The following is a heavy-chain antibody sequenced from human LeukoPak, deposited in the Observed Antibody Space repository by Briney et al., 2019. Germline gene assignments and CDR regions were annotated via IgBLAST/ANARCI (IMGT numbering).Heavy chain of an antibody. D-gene: IGHD6-19*01. V-gene: IGHV1-18*01. J-gene: IGHJ4*02. Sequence: GASVKVSCKASVYTFTIFGISWVRQPRGQGLEWMVCISAYNGNTNNAQKLQGRVTMTTDTSTSTAYMELRSLRSDDTAVYYCARDRFLISSGWTSGLCDYWGQGTLVTVSS. CDR3: ARDRFLISSGWTSGLCDY. CDR1: VYTFTIFG. CDR2: ISAYNGNT.